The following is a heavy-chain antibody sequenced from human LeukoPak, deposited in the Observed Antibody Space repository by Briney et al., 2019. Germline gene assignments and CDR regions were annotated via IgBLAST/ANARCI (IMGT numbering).Heavy chain of an antibody. CDR2: ISGSGGST. CDR1: GFTFSSYA. V-gene: IGHV3-23*01. D-gene: IGHD1-14*01. Sequence: GGSLRLSCAASGFTFSSYAMSWVRQAPGKGLEWVSAISGSGGSTYYADSVKGRFTISRDNSKNTLYLQMNGLRAEDTAVYYCAKGPWGTPRVSYSDYWGQGTLVTVSS. CDR3: AKGPWGTPRVSYSDY. J-gene: IGHJ4*02.